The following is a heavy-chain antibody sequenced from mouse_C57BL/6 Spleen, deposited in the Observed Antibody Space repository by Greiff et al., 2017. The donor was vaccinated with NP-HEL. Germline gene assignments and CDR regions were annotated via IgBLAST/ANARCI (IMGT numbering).Heavy chain of an antibody. Sequence: QVQLQQPGAELVKPGASVKMSCKASGYTFTSYWITWVKQRPGQGLEWIGDIYPGSGSTNYNEKFKSKATLTVDTSSSTAYMQLSSLTSEDSAVYYCASGYGSPYYAMDYWGQGTSVTVSS. V-gene: IGHV1-55*01. CDR3: ASGYGSPYYAMDY. CDR2: IYPGSGST. CDR1: GYTFTSYW. D-gene: IGHD1-1*01. J-gene: IGHJ4*01.